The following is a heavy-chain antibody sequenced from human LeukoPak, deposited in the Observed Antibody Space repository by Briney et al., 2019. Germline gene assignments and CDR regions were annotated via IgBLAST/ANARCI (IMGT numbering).Heavy chain of an antibody. D-gene: IGHD3-22*01. CDR3: ARDRYDSSGYYRGDAFDI. CDR1: GGSISSYY. J-gene: IGHJ3*02. V-gene: IGHV4-59*01. Sequence: SETLSLTCTVSGGSISSYYWSWIRQPPGKGLEWIGYIYYSGSTNYNPSLKSRVTISVDTSKNQFSLKLSSVTAADTAVYYCARDRYDSSGYYRGDAFDIWGQGTTVTVSS. CDR2: IYYSGST.